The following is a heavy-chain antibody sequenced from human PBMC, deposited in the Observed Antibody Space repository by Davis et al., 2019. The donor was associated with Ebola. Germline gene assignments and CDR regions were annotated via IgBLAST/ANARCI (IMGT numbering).Heavy chain of an antibody. CDR2: VIPVYGKS. CDR1: GGAFNTYA. D-gene: IGHD5-24*01. J-gene: IGHJ4*02. V-gene: IGHV1-69*13. Sequence: SVKVSCKASGGAFNTYAISWVRQAPGQGLEWMGVVIPVYGKSNYAPTFQGIVTITADESPSTAYLEVSSLTSGDTAIYYCARPAAGMSTIPTRYFDYWGQGTLVTVSS. CDR3: ARPAAGMSTIPTRYFDY.